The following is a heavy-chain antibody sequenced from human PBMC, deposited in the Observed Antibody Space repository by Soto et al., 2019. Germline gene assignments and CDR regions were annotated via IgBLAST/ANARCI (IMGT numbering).Heavy chain of an antibody. D-gene: IGHD2-8*01. V-gene: IGHV4-39*01. CDR1: GVSISSSSYY. CDR3: ARAGNPLIWFDP. CDR2: FYYTGSA. Sequence: QLQLQESGPGLVEPSETLSLTCTVSGVSISSSSYYWAWIRQLPGKGLEWIGTFYYTGSAFYNPSLKNRVTISGDTSKNQFSLKLTSVTAADTAVYFCARAGNPLIWFDPWGQGTLVTVSS. J-gene: IGHJ5*02.